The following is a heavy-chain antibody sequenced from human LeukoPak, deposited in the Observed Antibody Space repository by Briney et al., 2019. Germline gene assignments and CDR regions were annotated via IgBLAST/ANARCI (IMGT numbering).Heavy chain of an antibody. CDR3: ARDRVGGWAFDI. CDR1: GFTLSSYW. J-gene: IGHJ3*02. V-gene: IGHV3-64*01. Sequence: GGSLRLSCVASGFTLSSYWMHWVRQAPGKGLEYVSAISENRGRTYYANSVKGRFTNSRDNSKNTLFLQMDSLGAEDMAVYYCARDRVGGWAFDIWGQGTMVTVSS. CDR2: ISENRGRT. D-gene: IGHD3-16*01.